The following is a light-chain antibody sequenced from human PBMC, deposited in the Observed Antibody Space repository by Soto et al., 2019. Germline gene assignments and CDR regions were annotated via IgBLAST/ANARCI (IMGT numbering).Light chain of an antibody. CDR3: QQRYNWPRT. V-gene: IGKV3-11*01. CDR2: GAS. CDR1: QSVTYY. Sequence: DIVLTQSPATLSLSPGERATLSCRASQSVTYYLVWYQQKPGQAPRLLIHGASNRATGIPARFSGSGSGTDFTLTISSLEPEDFAVYYCQQRYNWPRTFGQGTQVEIK. J-gene: IGKJ1*01.